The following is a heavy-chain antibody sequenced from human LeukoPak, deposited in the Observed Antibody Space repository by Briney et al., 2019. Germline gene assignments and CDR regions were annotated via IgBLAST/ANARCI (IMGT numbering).Heavy chain of an antibody. CDR1: NYSISSGYY. D-gene: IGHD2-15*01. J-gene: IGHJ6*03. Sequence: SETLSLTCTVSNYSISSGYYWAWIRQPPGKGLEWIGSIHYSGSTYYNPSLQSRVTISIDTSKNQFSLKLRFVTAADTAVYYCARVRCSGGSCPYYYYYYYMDVWGKGTTVTVSS. CDR2: IHYSGST. V-gene: IGHV4-38-2*02. CDR3: ARVRCSGGSCPYYYYYYYMDV.